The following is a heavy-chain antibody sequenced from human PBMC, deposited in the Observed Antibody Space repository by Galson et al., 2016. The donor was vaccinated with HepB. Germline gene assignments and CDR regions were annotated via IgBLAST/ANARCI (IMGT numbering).Heavy chain of an antibody. V-gene: IGHV2-5*02. CDR2: IYWDDDK. CDR1: GFSLSTRGVG. CDR3: AHKTDDSTGLDC. Sequence: PALVKPTQTLTLTCTFSGFSLSTRGVGVAWIRQPPGKALEWLAIIYWDDDKRYRPSLKSRLTITKDTSKNQVVLTMANMDPVDTGTYYWAHKTDDSTGLDCWGHGTLVSVSS. J-gene: IGHJ4*01. D-gene: IGHD4-11*01.